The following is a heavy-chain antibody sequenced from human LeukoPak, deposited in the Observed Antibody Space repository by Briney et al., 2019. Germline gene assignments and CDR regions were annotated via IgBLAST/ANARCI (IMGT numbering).Heavy chain of an antibody. J-gene: IGHJ4*02. CDR2: ITGSGDTT. CDR1: GFTFTSYA. D-gene: IGHD3-3*01. CDR3: ARDRHDYDFWSGYIFDY. Sequence: GGSLRLSCAASGFTFTSYAMSWVRQAPGKGLEWVSAITGSGDTTYYAASVKGRFTISRDNAKNTLYLQMNSLRAEDTAVYYCARDRHDYDFWSGYIFDYWGQGTLVTVSS. V-gene: IGHV3-23*01.